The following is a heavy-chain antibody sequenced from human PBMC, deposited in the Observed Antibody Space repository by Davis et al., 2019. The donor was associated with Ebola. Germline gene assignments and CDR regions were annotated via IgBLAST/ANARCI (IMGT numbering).Heavy chain of an antibody. D-gene: IGHD6-13*01. CDR3: ARLRPAAGTIDY. V-gene: IGHV4-39*01. Sequence: MPSETLSLTCTVSGGSIGSSSYYWGWIRQPPGKGLEGIGSIYYSGSTYYNPSLKSRVTISVDTSKNQFSLKLSSVTAADTAVYYCARLRPAAGTIDYWGQGTPVTVSS. J-gene: IGHJ4*02. CDR1: GGSIGSSSYY. CDR2: IYYSGST.